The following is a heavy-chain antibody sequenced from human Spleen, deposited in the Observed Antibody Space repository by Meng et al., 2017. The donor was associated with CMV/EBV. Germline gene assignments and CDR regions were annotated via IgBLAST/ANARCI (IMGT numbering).Heavy chain of an antibody. Sequence: SLKISCAASGFTFDDYAMHWVRQAPGKGLEWVSGISWNSGSIGYADSVKGRFTISRDNAKNSLYLQMNSLRAEDTAVYYCARTSWGYWGQGTLVTVSS. J-gene: IGHJ4*02. CDR1: GFTFDDYA. CDR2: ISWNSGSI. CDR3: ARTSWGY. V-gene: IGHV3-9*01. D-gene: IGHD1-7*01.